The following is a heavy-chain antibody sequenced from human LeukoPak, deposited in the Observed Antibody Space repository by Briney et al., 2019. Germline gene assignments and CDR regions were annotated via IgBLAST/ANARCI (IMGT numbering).Heavy chain of an antibody. CDR3: ASLDGDYGAWWFDP. Sequence: SETLSLTCTVSGGSLSSYYWSWIRQPPGKGLEWIGYIYYSGSTNYNPSLKSRVTISVDTSKNQFSLKLSSVTAADTAVYYCASLDGDYGAWWFDPWGQGTLVTVSS. J-gene: IGHJ5*02. D-gene: IGHD4-17*01. CDR1: GGSLSSYY. CDR2: IYYSGST. V-gene: IGHV4-59*08.